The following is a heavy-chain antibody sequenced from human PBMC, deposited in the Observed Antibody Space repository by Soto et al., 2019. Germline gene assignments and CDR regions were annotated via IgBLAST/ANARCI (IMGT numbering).Heavy chain of an antibody. CDR3: AKPGPVTARIRFDY. CDR2: ISARGDT. D-gene: IGHD2-21*02. J-gene: IGHJ4*02. V-gene: IGHV3-23*01. Sequence: PGGSLRLSCAGSGFTFYAYAMSWVRQAPGKGLEWVSGISARGDTKYIESMKGRFTISRDNSRNTLYLQMNSLRPDDTAVYYCAKPGPVTARIRFDYWGQGALVTVSS. CDR1: GFTFYAYA.